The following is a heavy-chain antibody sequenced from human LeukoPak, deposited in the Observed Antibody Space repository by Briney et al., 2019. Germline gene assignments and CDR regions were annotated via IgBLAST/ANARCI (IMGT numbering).Heavy chain of an antibody. CDR1: GFTFSSYS. J-gene: IGHJ4*02. D-gene: IGHD3-3*01. CDR3: ARADYDFWSGPGEVTFDY. V-gene: IGHV3-21*01. CDR2: ISSSSSYI. Sequence: GGSLRLSCAASGFTFSSYSMNWVRQAPGKGLEWVSSISSSSSYIYYADSVKGRFTISRDNAKNSLYLQMNSLRAEDTAVYYCARADYDFWSGPGEVTFDYWGQGTLVTVSS.